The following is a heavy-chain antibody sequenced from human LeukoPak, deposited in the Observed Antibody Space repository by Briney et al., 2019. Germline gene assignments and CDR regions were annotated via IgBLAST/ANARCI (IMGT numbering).Heavy chain of an antibody. Sequence: GGSLRLSCAASGFTFSSYSMNWVRQAPGKGLEWVSYISSSSSTIYYADSVKGRFTISRDNAKNSLYLQMSSLRDEDTAVYYCARDKGGNSDYWGQGTLVTVSS. V-gene: IGHV3-48*02. CDR1: GFTFSSYS. CDR3: ARDKGGNSDY. D-gene: IGHD2-15*01. J-gene: IGHJ4*02. CDR2: ISSSSSTI.